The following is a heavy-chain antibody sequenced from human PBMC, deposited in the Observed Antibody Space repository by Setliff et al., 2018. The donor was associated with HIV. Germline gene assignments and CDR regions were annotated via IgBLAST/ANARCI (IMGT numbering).Heavy chain of an antibody. V-gene: IGHV4-61*02. CDR1: GDSISSGSYY. J-gene: IGHJ4*02. CDR3: ARGIGLRPFDA. D-gene: IGHD4-17*01. CDR2: VYSSGST. Sequence: SETLSLTCTVPGDSISSGSYYWSWIRQPAGKGLEWIGRVYSSGSTNYNPPLKSRLTISVDTSKRQFSLNLSSVTAADTAVYFCARGIGLRPFDAWGQGTLVTVSS.